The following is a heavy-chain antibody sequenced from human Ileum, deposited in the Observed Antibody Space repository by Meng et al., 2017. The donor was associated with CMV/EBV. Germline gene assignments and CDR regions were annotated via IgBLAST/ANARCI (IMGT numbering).Heavy chain of an antibody. J-gene: IGHJ4*02. V-gene: IGHV7-4-1*02. CDR3: ARDGLSGRYFDY. Sequence: QVQLVQSGPEVKKPGASVKVSCKASGYNFTTNNIIWVRQAPGQGPEWMGWINTNAGNPTYARGFTGRFVFSLDTSLSTTYLQIISLKAEDTAVYYCARDGLSGRYFDYWGQGTLVTVSS. CDR1: GYNFTTNN. D-gene: IGHD1-26*01. CDR2: INTNAGNP.